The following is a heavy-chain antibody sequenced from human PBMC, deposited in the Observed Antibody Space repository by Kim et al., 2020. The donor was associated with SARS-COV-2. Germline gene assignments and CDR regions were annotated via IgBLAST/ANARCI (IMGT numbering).Heavy chain of an antibody. CDR3: ARGRGVIRAGG. D-gene: IGHD3-22*01. V-gene: IGHV4-34*01. CDR2: T. Sequence: TNYHPSLKSRVTISVDSSKNQFSLKLSSVTAADTAVYYCARGRGVIRAGGWGQGTLVTVSS. J-gene: IGHJ4*02.